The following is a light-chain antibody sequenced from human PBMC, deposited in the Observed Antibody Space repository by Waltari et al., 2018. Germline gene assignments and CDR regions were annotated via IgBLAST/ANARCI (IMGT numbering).Light chain of an antibody. CDR2: AAS. CDR1: QSIGGY. V-gene: IGKV1-39*01. Sequence: IDMTQPPSSLSASVGDRVTITCRASQSIGGYLHWYQQKPGRDPRLLIFAASNLQSGVPSRFSGSGSGTDFTLTISSLQPEDFATYSCQQSFNRPPTFGGGTKVEVK. J-gene: IGKJ4*01. CDR3: QQSFNRPPT.